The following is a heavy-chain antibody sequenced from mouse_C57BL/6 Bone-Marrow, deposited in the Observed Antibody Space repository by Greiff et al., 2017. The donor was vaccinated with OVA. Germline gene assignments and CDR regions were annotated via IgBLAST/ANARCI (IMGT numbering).Heavy chain of an antibody. CDR2: INPYNGGT. CDR1: GYTFTDYY. V-gene: IGHV1-19*01. J-gene: IGHJ1*03. Sequence: DVQLQESGPVLVKPGASVKMSCKASGYTFTDYYMNWVKQSHGKSLEWIGVINPYNGGTSYNQKFKGKATLTVDKSSSTYYMELNSLTSEYSVDYCCAREGLRLTYWYFDVWGTGTTVTVSS. CDR3: AREGLRLTYWYFDV. D-gene: IGHD2-4*01.